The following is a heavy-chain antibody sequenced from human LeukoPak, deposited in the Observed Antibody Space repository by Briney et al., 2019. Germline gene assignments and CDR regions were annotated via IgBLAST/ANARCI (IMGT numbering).Heavy chain of an antibody. J-gene: IGHJ3*02. Sequence: PGGSLRLSCAASGFTVSSNYMSWVRQAPGKGLEWVSVIGRSGAGTSYADSVKGRFTISRDNSKNTLHLQMNSLRVEDTGVYFCAKVDPRGRGNNLDAFHIWGQGTMVTVSS. CDR3: AKVDPRGRGNNLDAFHI. CDR2: IGRSGAGT. D-gene: IGHD5-18*01. V-gene: IGHV3-23*01. CDR1: GFTVSSNY.